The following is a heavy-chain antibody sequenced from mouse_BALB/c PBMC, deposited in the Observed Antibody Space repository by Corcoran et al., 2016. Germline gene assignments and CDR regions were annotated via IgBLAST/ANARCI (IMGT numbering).Heavy chain of an antibody. CDR3: ARWLLYYYAMVY. V-gene: IGHV9-3-1*01. CDR1: GYTFTNYG. D-gene: IGHD2-3*01. J-gene: IGHJ4*01. Sequence: QIQLVQSGPELKKPGETVKISCKASGYTFTNYGMNWVKQAPGKGLKWMGWINTYTGEPTYADDFKGRFAFSLETSASTAYLQINNLKNEDTATYFCARWLLYYYAMVYWGQGTSVTVS. CDR2: INTYTGEP.